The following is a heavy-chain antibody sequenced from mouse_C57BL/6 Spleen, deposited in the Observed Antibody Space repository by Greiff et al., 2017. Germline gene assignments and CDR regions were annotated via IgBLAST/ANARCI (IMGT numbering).Heavy chain of an antibody. D-gene: IGHD1-1*01. J-gene: IGHJ1*03. CDR2: ISNGGGST. V-gene: IGHV5-12*01. CDR1: GFTFSDYY. Sequence: EVHLVESGGGLVQPGGSLKLSCAASGFTFSDYYMYWVRQTPEKRLEWVAYISNGGGSTYYPDPVKGRFTISRDNAKNTLYLQMSRLKSEDTAMYYCARQGDGSSFDWYFDVWGTGTTVTVSS. CDR3: ARQGDGSSFDWYFDV.